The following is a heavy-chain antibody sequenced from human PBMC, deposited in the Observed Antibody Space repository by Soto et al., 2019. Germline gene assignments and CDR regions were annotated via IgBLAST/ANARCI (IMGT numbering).Heavy chain of an antibody. V-gene: IGHV1-18*01. J-gene: IGHJ3*02. CDR3: ARDGVVVVAATLAFDI. Sequence: ASVKVSCKASGYTFTSYGISWVRQAPGQGLEWMGWISAYNGNTNYAQKLQGRVTMTTDTSTSTAYMELRSLRSDDTAVYYCARDGVVVVAATLAFDIWGQGTMVTVSS. CDR2: ISAYNGNT. D-gene: IGHD2-15*01. CDR1: GYTFTSYG.